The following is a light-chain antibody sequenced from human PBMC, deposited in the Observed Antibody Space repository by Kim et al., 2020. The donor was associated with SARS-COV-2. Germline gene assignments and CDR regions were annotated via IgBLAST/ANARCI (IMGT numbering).Light chain of an antibody. CDR3: QQSNSLPRT. CDR2: AAS. V-gene: IGKV1-12*01. Sequence: DIQMTQSPSSVSASVGDRVTITCRASQDISSWLAWYQQKPGKAPKVLIYAASSLRSGVPSRFSGSGSGTDFTLTISNLQPEDFATYYCQQSNSLPRTCGQGTKLEI. CDR1: QDISSW. J-gene: IGKJ2*01.